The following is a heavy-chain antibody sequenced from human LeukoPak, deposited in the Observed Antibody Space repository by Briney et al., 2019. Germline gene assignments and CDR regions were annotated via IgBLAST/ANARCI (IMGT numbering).Heavy chain of an antibody. CDR1: GGSISGFY. J-gene: IGHJ5*02. CDR3: ARSYYFGSGSYWFDP. D-gene: IGHD3-10*01. Sequence: SETLSLTCTVSGGSISGFYWGWIRQPPGKRLEWIGSIYYSGSSYYNPSLKSRVTISVDTSKKEVSLKPSSVTAADTAVYYCARSYYFGSGSYWFDPWGQGTLVTVSS. V-gene: IGHV4-39*01. CDR2: IYYSGSS.